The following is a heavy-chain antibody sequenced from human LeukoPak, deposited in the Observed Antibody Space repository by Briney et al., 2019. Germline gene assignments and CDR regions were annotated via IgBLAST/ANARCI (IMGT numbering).Heavy chain of an antibody. J-gene: IGHJ3*02. CDR3: ASPTYQLPKDSAFDI. CDR2: FDPEDGET. CDR1: GYTLTELS. Sequence: ASVKVSCKVSGYTLTELSMHWVRQAPGKGLEWMGGFDPEDGETIYAQKFQGRVTMTEDTSTDTAYMELSSLRSEDTAVYYCASPTYQLPKDSAFDIWGQGTMVTVSS. V-gene: IGHV1-24*01. D-gene: IGHD2-2*01.